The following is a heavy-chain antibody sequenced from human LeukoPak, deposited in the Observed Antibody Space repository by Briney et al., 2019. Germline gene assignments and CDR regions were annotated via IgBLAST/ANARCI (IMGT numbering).Heavy chain of an antibody. Sequence: PGRSLRLSCAASGFTFSSYGMHWVRQAPGKGLEWVAVISYDGSNKYYADSVKGRFTISRDNSKNTLYLQMNSLRAEDTAVYYCAKDLRSSRPKGFDYWGQGTLVTVSS. J-gene: IGHJ4*02. D-gene: IGHD6-6*01. V-gene: IGHV3-30*18. CDR3: AKDLRSSRPKGFDY. CDR1: GFTFSSYG. CDR2: ISYDGSNK.